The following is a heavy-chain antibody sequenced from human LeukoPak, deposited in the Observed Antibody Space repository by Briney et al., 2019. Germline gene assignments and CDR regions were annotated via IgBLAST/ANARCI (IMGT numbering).Heavy chain of an antibody. V-gene: IGHV1-18*01. J-gene: IGHJ5*02. CDR3: ARGRDCSGGSRPLDP. Sequence: ASVKVSCKASGYTFTSYAISWVRQAPGQGLDWMGWISLYNPKTNYAQKLQGRVTMTTDTSTSTAYMELRSLRSDDTAVYYCARGRDCSGGSRPLDPWGQGTLVTVSS. CDR1: GYTFTSYA. D-gene: IGHD2-15*01. CDR2: ISLYNPKT.